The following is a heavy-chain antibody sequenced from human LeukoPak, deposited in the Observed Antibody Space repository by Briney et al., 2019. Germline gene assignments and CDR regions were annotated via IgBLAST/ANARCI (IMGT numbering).Heavy chain of an antibody. CDR2: ISGYSGNT. V-gene: IGHV1-18*01. CDR1: GYRFSTYG. J-gene: IGHJ4*02. D-gene: IGHD4-23*01. Sequence: ASVKVSCKTSGYRFSTYGITWVRQAPGQGLEWMGWISGYSGNTNYAPKLQGRVTMTTDTSTNTAYMELRSLRSDDTAVYYCARDADYGGNSPDYWGQGTLVTVSS. CDR3: ARDADYGGNSPDY.